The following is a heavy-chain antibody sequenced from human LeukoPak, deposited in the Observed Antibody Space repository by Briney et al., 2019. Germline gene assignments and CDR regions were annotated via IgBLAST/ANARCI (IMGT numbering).Heavy chain of an antibody. CDR3: ARERRGYDFWSGYYDAFDI. J-gene: IGHJ3*02. CDR1: GYSFTSYG. D-gene: IGHD3-3*01. Sequence: ASVKVSCKASGYSFTSYGISWVRQAPGQGLEWMRWISAYNGNTNYAQKLQGRVTMTTDTSTSTAYMELRSLRSDDTAVYYCARERRGYDFWSGYYDAFDIWGQGTMVTVSS. V-gene: IGHV1-18*01. CDR2: ISAYNGNT.